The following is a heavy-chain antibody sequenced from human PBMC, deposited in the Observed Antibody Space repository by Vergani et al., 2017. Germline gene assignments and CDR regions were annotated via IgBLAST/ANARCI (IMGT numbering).Heavy chain of an antibody. CDR1: GGTFSSNS. Sequence: QGQLAQSAAEVKKPGSSVKVSCKASGGTFSSNSISWVRQAPGQGLEWMGMIIPIFGTTSYSQKFQGRVTILADESTSTAYMELSSLRSEATAVYYCARSSGYYSYYFDFWGQGTLVTVSS. CDR2: IIPIFGTT. D-gene: IGHD3-22*01. CDR3: ARSSGYYSYYFDF. J-gene: IGHJ4*02. V-gene: IGHV1-69*13.